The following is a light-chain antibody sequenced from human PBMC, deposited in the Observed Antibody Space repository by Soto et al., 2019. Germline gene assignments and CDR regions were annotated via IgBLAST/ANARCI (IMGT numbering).Light chain of an antibody. CDR2: NYD. Sequence: QLVLTQPPSTSGTPGQRVTISCSGSRSNIGGNAVNWYQHLPGTAPKLLIYNYDLRPSGVPDRFSGSNSGTSASLAISGLQSEDEADYYCAAWDDRLSGYVFGTGTKLTVL. J-gene: IGLJ1*01. V-gene: IGLV1-44*01. CDR3: AAWDDRLSGYV. CDR1: RSNIGGNA.